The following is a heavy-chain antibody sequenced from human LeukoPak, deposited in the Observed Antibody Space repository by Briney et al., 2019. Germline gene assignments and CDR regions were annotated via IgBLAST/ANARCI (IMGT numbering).Heavy chain of an antibody. CDR1: GYTFTSYG. CDR3: ARDWYYDFWSGYYGDHDHNKFDP. D-gene: IGHD3-3*01. Sequence: ASVKVSCKASGYTFTSYGISWVRQAPGQGLEWMGWISAYNGNTNYALKLQGRVTMTTDTSTSTAYMELRSLRSDDTAVYYCARDWYYDFWSGYYGDHDHNKFDPWGQGTLVTVSS. V-gene: IGHV1-18*01. CDR2: ISAYNGNT. J-gene: IGHJ5*02.